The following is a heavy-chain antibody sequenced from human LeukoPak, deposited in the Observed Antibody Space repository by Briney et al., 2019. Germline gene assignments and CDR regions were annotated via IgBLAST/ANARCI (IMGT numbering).Heavy chain of an antibody. Sequence: GSLRLSCAASGFTFSSYSMNWVRQAPGKGLEWVSSISGSSSYIHYADSVKGRFTISRDNAKNSLYLQMNSLRAEDTAVYYCARVGTAMAPTVDVWGKGTTVTISS. V-gene: IGHV3-21*01. J-gene: IGHJ6*04. CDR3: ARVGTAMAPTVDV. CDR1: GFTFSSYS. CDR2: ISGSSSYI. D-gene: IGHD5-18*01.